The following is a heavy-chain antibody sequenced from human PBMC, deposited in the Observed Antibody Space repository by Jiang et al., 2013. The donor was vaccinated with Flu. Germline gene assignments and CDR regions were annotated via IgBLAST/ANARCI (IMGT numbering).Heavy chain of an antibody. CDR3: ARDSSSEAYSLLLYYFDL. CDR2: IIPMFGTT. V-gene: IGHV1-69*01. Sequence: GIIPMFGTTNYAQTFKGRVTITADESTSTVYLELSSLRSEDTAVYYCARDSSSEAYSLLLYYFDLWGRGTLVTVSS. J-gene: IGHJ2*01. D-gene: IGHD2-21*01.